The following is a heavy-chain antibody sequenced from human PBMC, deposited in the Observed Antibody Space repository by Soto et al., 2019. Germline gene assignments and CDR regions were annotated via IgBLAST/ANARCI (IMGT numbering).Heavy chain of an antibody. J-gene: IGHJ4*02. D-gene: IGHD3-10*01. Sequence: QVQLVQSGAEVKNPGSSVRVSCKASGGTFSSYTLNWVRQAPGQGLEWMGRIIPILSMSTYAQKFQGRVSIIADKSTTTAYMTLCSLRSDDTAIYYCARSYGSGSRPFDYWGQGTLVTVSS. CDR1: GGTFSSYT. V-gene: IGHV1-69*02. CDR3: ARSYGSGSRPFDY. CDR2: IIPILSMS.